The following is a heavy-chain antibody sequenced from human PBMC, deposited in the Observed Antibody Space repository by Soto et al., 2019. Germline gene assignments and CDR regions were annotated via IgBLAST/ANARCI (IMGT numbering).Heavy chain of an antibody. J-gene: IGHJ6*02. V-gene: IGHV3-64D*06. Sequence: SLRLSCSSSGFTFSSYAMHWVRQAPGKGLEYVSAISSNGGSTYYADSVKGRFTISRDNSKNTLYLQMSSLRAEDTAVYYCVKDLQILEWLPHGRDVWGQGTTVTAP. CDR1: GFTFSSYA. CDR3: VKDLQILEWLPHGRDV. CDR2: ISSNGGST. D-gene: IGHD3-3*01.